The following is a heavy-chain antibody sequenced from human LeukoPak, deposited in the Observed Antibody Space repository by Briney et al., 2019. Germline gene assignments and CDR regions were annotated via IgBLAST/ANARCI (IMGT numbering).Heavy chain of an antibody. D-gene: IGHD6-13*01. Sequence: GASVKVSCKASGYTFTSYDINWVRQATGQGLEWMGWMNPNSGNTGYAQKFQGRVTITRNTSISTAYMELSSLRSEDTAVYYCARRGEAAEWFDPWGQGTLVTVSS. CDR1: GYTFTSYD. CDR2: MNPNSGNT. J-gene: IGHJ5*02. CDR3: ARRGEAAEWFDP. V-gene: IGHV1-8*03.